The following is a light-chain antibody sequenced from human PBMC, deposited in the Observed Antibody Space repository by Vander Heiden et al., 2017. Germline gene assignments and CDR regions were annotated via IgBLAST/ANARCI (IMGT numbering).Light chain of an antibody. CDR3: QQYGSSPQT. Sequence: EIVLTQSPGSPSLSPGDRATLSCRASQSVSSSYLAWYQKKPGQAPRLLIYGASSRATGIPDRFSGSGSGTDFTLTISRLEPEDFAVYYCQQYGSSPQTFGQGTKLEIK. CDR2: GAS. J-gene: IGKJ2*01. V-gene: IGKV3-20*01. CDR1: QSVSSSY.